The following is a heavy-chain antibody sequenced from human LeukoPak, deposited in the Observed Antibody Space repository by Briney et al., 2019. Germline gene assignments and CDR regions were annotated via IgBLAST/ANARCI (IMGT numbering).Heavy chain of an antibody. J-gene: IGHJ4*02. CDR2: INPNSGDT. D-gene: IGHD6-19*01. CDR1: GYTFTDYY. V-gene: IGHV1-2*02. Sequence: ASVKVSCKASGYTFTDYYIHWVRQAPGQGLEWMGWINPNSGDTNYAQKFQGRVTMTRDTSISTVYMELSRLSSDDPAVYYCARHDSSAPDYWGQGPLVTVSS. CDR3: ARHDSSAPDY.